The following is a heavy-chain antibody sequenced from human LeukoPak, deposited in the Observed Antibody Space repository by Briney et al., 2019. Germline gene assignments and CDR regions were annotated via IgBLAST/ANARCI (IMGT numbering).Heavy chain of an antibody. CDR2: IYYSGST. J-gene: IGHJ3*02. D-gene: IGHD1-26*01. CDR1: GGSISSYY. CDR3: ARQGVGSGSYGRFYAFDI. Sequence: PSETLSLTCTVSGGSISSYYWSWIRQPPGKGLEWIGYIYYSGSTNYNPSLKSRVTISVDTSKDQFSLKLSSVTAADTAVNYCARQGVGSGSYGRFYAFDIWGQGTMVTVSS. V-gene: IGHV4-59*08.